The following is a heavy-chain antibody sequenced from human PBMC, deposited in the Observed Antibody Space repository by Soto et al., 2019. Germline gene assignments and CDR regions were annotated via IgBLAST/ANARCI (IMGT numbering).Heavy chain of an antibody. Sequence: GASVKVSCKASGYTFTSFPIHWVRQAPGQRLEWMGWINAGNGDTKYSQKFQGRVTVTRDTSASTAYMELISLRSEDTVVYYCTRAPRSERWSQRTLLTVST. D-gene: IGHD2-15*01. CDR1: GYTFTSFP. CDR3: TRAPRSER. CDR2: INAGNGDT. V-gene: IGHV1-3*01. J-gene: IGHJ1*01.